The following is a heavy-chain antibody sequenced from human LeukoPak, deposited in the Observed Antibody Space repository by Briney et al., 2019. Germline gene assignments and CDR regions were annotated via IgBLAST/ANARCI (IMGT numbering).Heavy chain of an antibody. CDR1: GFTFTSSA. V-gene: IGHV1-58*02. Sequence: SAKVSCKASGFTFTSSAMQWVRQARGQRLEWIGWIVVGSGNTNYAQKFQERVTITRDMSTSTAYMELSSLRSEDTAVYYCAAGEGAGYSYGFLGYWGQGTLVTVSS. J-gene: IGHJ4*02. CDR3: AAGEGAGYSYGFLGY. CDR2: IVVGSGNT. D-gene: IGHD5-18*01.